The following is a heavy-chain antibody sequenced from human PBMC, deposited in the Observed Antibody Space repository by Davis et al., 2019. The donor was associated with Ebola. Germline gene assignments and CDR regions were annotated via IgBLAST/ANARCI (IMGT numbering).Heavy chain of an antibody. CDR2: MNPNSGNT. D-gene: IGHD6-13*01. CDR1: GYTFTSYD. V-gene: IGHV1-8*01. J-gene: IGHJ5*02. Sequence: ASVKVSCKASGYTFTSYDINWVRQATGQGLEWMGWMNPNSGNTGYAQKFQGRVTITADESTSTAYMELSSLRSEDTAVYYCARDLGGIAPFNWFDPWGQGTLVTVSS. CDR3: ARDLGGIAPFNWFDP.